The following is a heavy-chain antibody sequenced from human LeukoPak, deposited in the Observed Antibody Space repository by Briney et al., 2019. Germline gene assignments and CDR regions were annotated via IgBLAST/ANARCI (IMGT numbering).Heavy chain of an antibody. V-gene: IGHV3-21*01. CDR3: ARGQTHCSGGSCYFDY. Sequence: GGSLRLSCAASGFTFSSYSMNWVRQAPGKGLEWVSSISSSSSYIYYADSVKGRFTISRDNAKYSLYLQMNSLRTEDTAVYYCARGQTHCSGGSCYFDYWGQGTLVTVSS. D-gene: IGHD2-15*01. CDR2: ISSSSSYI. CDR1: GFTFSSYS. J-gene: IGHJ4*02.